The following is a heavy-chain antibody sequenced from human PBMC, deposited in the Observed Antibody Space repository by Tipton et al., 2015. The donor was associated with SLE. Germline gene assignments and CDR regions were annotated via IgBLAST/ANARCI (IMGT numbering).Heavy chain of an antibody. Sequence: TLSLTCAVYGGSLSGHNWRWSWVRQAPGQGLEWIGETSNRGVSDYNPSLKSRLTLSLDMSKSQFSLRLKSVTAADTSVYYCARGKSTVTTFVHFYYGMDVWGQGTTVTVSS. V-gene: IGHV4-34*01. J-gene: IGHJ6*02. CDR2: TSNRGVS. CDR1: GGSLSGHN. D-gene: IGHD4-17*01. CDR3: ARGKSTVTTFVHFYYGMDV.